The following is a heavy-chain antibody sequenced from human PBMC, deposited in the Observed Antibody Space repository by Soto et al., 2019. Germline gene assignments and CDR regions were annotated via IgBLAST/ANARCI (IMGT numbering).Heavy chain of an antibody. CDR2: ISAYNGNI. V-gene: IGHV1-18*04. J-gene: IGHJ3*02. CDR1: GYTFTSYG. D-gene: IGHD1-26*01. Sequence: ASVKVSCKASGYTFTSYGISWVRQAPGQGLEWMGWISAYNGNINYAQKLQGRVTMTTDTSTSTAYMELRSLRSDDTAVYYCARDRAWGRNSPLHGAFDIWGQGTMVTVSS. CDR3: ARDRAWGRNSPLHGAFDI.